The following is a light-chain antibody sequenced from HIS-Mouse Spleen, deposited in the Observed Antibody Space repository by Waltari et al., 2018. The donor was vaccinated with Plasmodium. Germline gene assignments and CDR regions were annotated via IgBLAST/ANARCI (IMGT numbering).Light chain of an antibody. V-gene: IGKV1-39*01. CDR2: AAS. J-gene: IGKJ1*01. Sequence: DIQMTQSPSSLSASVGDRVTITCRASQSISNYLNWYQQKPGKAPKFLIYAASTLQSGVPSRFSGSGSGTDVTLTIRRLQPEDFATYYCQQSYRTWTFGQGTKVEIK. CDR1: QSISNY. CDR3: QQSYRTWT.